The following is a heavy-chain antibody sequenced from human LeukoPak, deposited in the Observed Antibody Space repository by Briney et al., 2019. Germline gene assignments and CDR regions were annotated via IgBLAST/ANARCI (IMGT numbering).Heavy chain of an antibody. V-gene: IGHV1-18*01. D-gene: IGHD3-9*01. CDR3: ARDGRYFDWDPRDY. CDR2: ISAYNGNT. CDR1: GYTFTSYG. Sequence: GASVKVSCKASGYTFTSYGISWVRQAPGQGLEWMGWISAYNGNTNYAQKLQGRVTMTTDTSTSTAYVELRSLRSDDTAVYYCARDGRYFDWDPRDYWGQGTLVTVSS. J-gene: IGHJ4*02.